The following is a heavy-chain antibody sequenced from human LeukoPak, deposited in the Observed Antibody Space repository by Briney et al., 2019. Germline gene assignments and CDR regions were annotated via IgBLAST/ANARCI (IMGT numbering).Heavy chain of an antibody. Sequence: PGGSLRLSCAASGFTFPNYWMSWVRQAPGKGLEWVSAISCSGGSTYYADSVKGRFTISRDNSKNTLYLQMNSLRAEDTAVYYCAKDLDLNYYDSSGPNYGDYWGQGTLVTVSS. J-gene: IGHJ4*02. D-gene: IGHD3-22*01. CDR1: GFTFPNYW. CDR3: AKDLDLNYYDSSGPNYGDY. V-gene: IGHV3-23*01. CDR2: ISCSGGST.